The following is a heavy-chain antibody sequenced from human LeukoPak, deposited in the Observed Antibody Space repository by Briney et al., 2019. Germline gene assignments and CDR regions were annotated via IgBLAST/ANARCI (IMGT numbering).Heavy chain of an antibody. V-gene: IGHV4-39*07. Sequence: SSETLSLTCTVSGGSISSSSYYWGWIRQPPGKGLEWIGSIYYSGSTNYNPSLKSRVTISVDTSKNQFSLKLSSVTAADTAVYYCATLLKRGYSSGGGFDPWGQGTLVTVSS. CDR1: GGSISSSSYY. CDR2: IYYSGST. CDR3: ATLLKRGYSSGGGFDP. J-gene: IGHJ5*02. D-gene: IGHD6-19*01.